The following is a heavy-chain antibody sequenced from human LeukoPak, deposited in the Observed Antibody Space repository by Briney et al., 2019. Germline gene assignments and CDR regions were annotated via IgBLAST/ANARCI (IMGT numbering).Heavy chain of an antibody. CDR2: ISGSGGST. J-gene: IGHJ4*02. V-gene: IGHV3-23*01. CDR1: GFTFTSYA. CDR3: ATYSSSWYCFDY. D-gene: IGHD6-13*01. Sequence: GSLRLSSAASGFTFTSYAMSRVRQAPGKGLEWVSAISGSGGSTYYAASVKGRFTISRDNSKITLYLQMNSLRAEDTAVYYCATYSSSWYCFDYWGQGTLVTVSS.